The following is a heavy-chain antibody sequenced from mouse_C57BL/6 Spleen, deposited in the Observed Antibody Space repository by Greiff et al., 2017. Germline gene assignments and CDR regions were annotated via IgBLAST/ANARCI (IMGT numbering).Heavy chain of an antibody. CDR1: GYTFTSYW. CDR3: ARQGGNWAY. D-gene: IGHD2-1*01. Sequence: VQLQQPGAELVKPGASVKLSCKASGYTFTSYWMQWVKQRPGQGLEWIGEIDPSDSYTNYNQKFKGKATLTVDTSSSTAYMQLSSLTSEDSAVYYCARQGGNWAYWGQGTLVTVSA. J-gene: IGHJ3*01. V-gene: IGHV1-50*01. CDR2: IDPSDSYT.